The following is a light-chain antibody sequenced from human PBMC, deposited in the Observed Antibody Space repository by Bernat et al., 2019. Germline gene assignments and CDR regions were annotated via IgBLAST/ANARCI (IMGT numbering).Light chain of an antibody. Sequence: DIQMTQSPSSLSASVGDRVTITCRASQSISNYLNWYQQKPGKAPNLLIYGASSLQSGVPSRFSGSGSGTDFTLTISSLQPEDFATYYCQQSYSTPNTFGQGTKLEIK. CDR3: QQSYSTPNT. CDR2: GAS. CDR1: QSISNY. J-gene: IGKJ2*01. V-gene: IGKV1-39*01.